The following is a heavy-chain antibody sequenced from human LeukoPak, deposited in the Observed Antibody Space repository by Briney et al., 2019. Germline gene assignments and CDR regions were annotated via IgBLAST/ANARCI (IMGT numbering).Heavy chain of an antibody. D-gene: IGHD3-10*01. J-gene: IGHJ4*02. CDR2: IKQDGSEK. CDR1: GFTFSSYW. CDR3: ARDPDSLYGSGSPYFDY. Sequence: GGSLRLSCAASGFTFSSYWMSWVRQAPGKGLEWVANIKQDGSEKYYVDSVKGRFTISRDNAKNSLYLQMNSLRAEDTAVYYCARDPDSLYGSGSPYFDYWGQGTLVTVSS. V-gene: IGHV3-7*01.